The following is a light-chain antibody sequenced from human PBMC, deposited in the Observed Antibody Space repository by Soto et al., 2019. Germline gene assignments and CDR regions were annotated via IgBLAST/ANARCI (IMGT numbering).Light chain of an antibody. CDR3: QQYNSYSPT. J-gene: IGKJ1*01. CDR2: KAS. Sequence: DIQMAQSPSTLSASVGDRVTITYRASQSISSWLAWYQQKPGKAPKLLICKASRLESGVPSRFSGSGPETEFTLTISGLQPGDSATYYCQQYNSYSPTFGQGTKVDI. CDR1: QSISSW. V-gene: IGKV1-5*03.